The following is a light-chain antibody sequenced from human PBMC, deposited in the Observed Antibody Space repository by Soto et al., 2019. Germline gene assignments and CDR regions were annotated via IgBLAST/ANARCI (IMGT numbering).Light chain of an antibody. CDR1: QSVLYRSKNKNY. CDR2: WAS. V-gene: IGKV4-1*01. CDR3: QQYYTTPLT. J-gene: IGKJ4*01. Sequence: DIVMTQSPDSLAVSLGERATINCKSSQSVLYRSKNKNYLAWYQQKPGQPPKLLMYWASTRQSCVPDGSSGSGSGPDFTLTISGLQAEDGGVYYCQQYYTTPLTFGGGTKVEIK.